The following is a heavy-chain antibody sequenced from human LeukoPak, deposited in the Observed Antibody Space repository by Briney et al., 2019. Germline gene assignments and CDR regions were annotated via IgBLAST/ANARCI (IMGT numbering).Heavy chain of an antibody. J-gene: IGHJ4*02. CDR2: INPNSGGT. CDR3: ARGRSRVRGVFLDY. Sequence: VASVKVSCKASGYTFIKNWMHWVRQAPGQGLEWMGWINPNSGGTNYAQKFQGRVTMTRDTSISTAYMELSRLRSDDTAVYYCARGRSRVRGVFLDYWGQGTLVTVSS. D-gene: IGHD3-10*01. CDR1: GYTFIKNW. V-gene: IGHV1-2*02.